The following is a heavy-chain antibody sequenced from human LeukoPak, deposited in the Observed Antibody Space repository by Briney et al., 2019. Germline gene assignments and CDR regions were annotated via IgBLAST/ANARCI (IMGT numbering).Heavy chain of an antibody. D-gene: IGHD2-15*01. Sequence: GGSLRLSCAASGFTFSSYGMHWVRQAPGKGLEWVAVIWYDGSNKYYADSVKGRFTISRDNSKNTLYLQMNSLRAEDTAVYYCARDRVVAATPYGMDVWGQGTTVTVSS. J-gene: IGHJ6*02. V-gene: IGHV3-33*01. CDR3: ARDRVVAATPYGMDV. CDR1: GFTFSSYG. CDR2: IWYDGSNK.